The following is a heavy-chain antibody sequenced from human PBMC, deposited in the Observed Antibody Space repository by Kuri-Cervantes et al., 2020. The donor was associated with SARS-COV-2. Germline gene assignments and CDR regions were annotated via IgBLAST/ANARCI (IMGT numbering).Heavy chain of an antibody. CDR3: ATVFPPDTYHFDY. Sequence: GESLQISCAASGFTFSDYYMSWIRQAPGKGLEWVSYISSSGSTIYYADSVKGRFTISRDNAKNSLYLQMNSLRAEETAVYYCATVFPPDTYHFDYWGQGTLVTVSS. CDR2: ISSSGSTI. CDR1: GFTFSDYY. J-gene: IGHJ4*02. V-gene: IGHV3-11*04. D-gene: IGHD2-2*01.